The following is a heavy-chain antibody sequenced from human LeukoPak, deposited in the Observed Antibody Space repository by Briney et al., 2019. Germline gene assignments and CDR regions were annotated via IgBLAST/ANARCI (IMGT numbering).Heavy chain of an antibody. CDR1: GFTFSSYG. V-gene: IGHV3-23*01. Sequence: PGGTLRLSCAASGFTFSSYGMSWVRQASGKGLEWVSAISGSGGSTYYADSVKGRFTISRDNSKNTLYLQMNSLRAEDTAVYYCANALTTGTTSYMDVWGKGTTVTISS. CDR2: ISGSGGST. D-gene: IGHD1-1*01. CDR3: ANALTTGTTSYMDV. J-gene: IGHJ6*03.